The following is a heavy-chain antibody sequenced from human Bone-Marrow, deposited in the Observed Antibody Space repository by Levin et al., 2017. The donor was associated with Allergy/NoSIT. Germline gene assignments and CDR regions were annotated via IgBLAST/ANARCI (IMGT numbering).Heavy chain of an antibody. Sequence: GGSLRLSCVASGFTFSSYSMNWVRQAPGKGLEWVSYISVTGDTIFYADSVKGRFTVSRNNAKNSLFLQMSSLRDDDTAVYYCARASSSWYNNWFDPWGQGTLVTVSS. D-gene: IGHD6-13*01. V-gene: IGHV3-48*02. J-gene: IGHJ5*02. CDR3: ARASSSWYNNWFDP. CDR2: ISVTGDTI. CDR1: GFTFSSYS.